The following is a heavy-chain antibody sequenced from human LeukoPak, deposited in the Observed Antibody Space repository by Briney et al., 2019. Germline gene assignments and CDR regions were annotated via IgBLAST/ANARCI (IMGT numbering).Heavy chain of an antibody. CDR1: GYTFTGYY. J-gene: IGHJ5*02. V-gene: IGHV1-2*02. CDR3: ARDIAAAGTSVWFDP. CDR2: INPNSGGT. D-gene: IGHD6-13*01. Sequence: APVKVSCKASGYTFTGYYMHWVRQAPGQGLEWMGWINPNSGGTNYAQKFQGRVTMTRDTSISTAYMELSRLRSDDTAVYYCARDIAAAGTSVWFDPWGQGTLVTVSS.